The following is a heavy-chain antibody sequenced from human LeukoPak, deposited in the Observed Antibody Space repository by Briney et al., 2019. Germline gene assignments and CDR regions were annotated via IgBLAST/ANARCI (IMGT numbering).Heavy chain of an antibody. CDR3: AKYNYDHNYHYYYGMDV. J-gene: IGHJ6*02. D-gene: IGHD5-18*01. CDR2: ISGSGGST. V-gene: IGHV3-23*01. Sequence: GGSLRLSCAASGFTFSSYAMSWVRQAPGKGLEWVSAISGSGGSTYYADSVKGRFTISRDNSKNTLFLQMTSLRAEDTAVYYCAKYNYDHNYHYYYGMDVWGQGTTVTVSS. CDR1: GFTFSSYA.